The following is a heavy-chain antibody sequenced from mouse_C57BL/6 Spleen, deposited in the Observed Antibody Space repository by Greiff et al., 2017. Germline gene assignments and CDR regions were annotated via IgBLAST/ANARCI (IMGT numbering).Heavy chain of an antibody. CDR3: ARDQTTVGYCDV. CDR1: GFTFSDYY. D-gene: IGHD1-1*01. CDR2: INYDGSST. J-gene: IGHJ1*03. V-gene: IGHV5-16*01. Sequence: EVKLMESEGGLVQPGSSMKLSCTASGFTFSDYYMAWVRQVPEKGLEWVANINYDGSSTYYLDSLKSRFIISRDNAKNILYLQMSSLKSEDTATYYCARDQTTVGYCDVWGTGTTVTVSS.